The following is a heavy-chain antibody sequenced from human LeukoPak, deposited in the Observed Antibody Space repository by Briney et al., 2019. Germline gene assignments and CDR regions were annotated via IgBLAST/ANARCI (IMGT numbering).Heavy chain of an antibody. CDR3: ASLKFGLPPISDY. CDR2: IIPIFGTA. CDR1: GGTFSSYA. Sequence: SVKVSCKASGGTFSSYAISWVRQAPGQGLEWMGGIIPIFGTANYAQKFQGRVTITTDESTSTAYMELSSLRAEDTAVYYCASLKFGLPPISDYWGQGTLVTVSS. D-gene: IGHD2-21*01. J-gene: IGHJ4*02. V-gene: IGHV1-69*05.